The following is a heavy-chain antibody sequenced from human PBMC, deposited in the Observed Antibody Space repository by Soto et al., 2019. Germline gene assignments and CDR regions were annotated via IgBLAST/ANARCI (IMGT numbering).Heavy chain of an antibody. CDR1: GFTFNNYA. Sequence: VGSLRLSCAASGFTFNNYAMHWVRQAPGKGLEWVALMSYDGSDTYYADSVKGRFTISRDNSKNTLYLQMNSLRPDDTAVYYCATERTRTAAGAYHYYHDGMDVWGQGTTVTVSS. J-gene: IGHJ6*02. V-gene: IGHV3-30*04. D-gene: IGHD6-13*01. CDR3: ATERTRTAAGAYHYYHDGMDV. CDR2: MSYDGSDT.